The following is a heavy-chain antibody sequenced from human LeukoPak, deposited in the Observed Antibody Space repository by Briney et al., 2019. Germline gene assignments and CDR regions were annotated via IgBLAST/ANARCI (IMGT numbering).Heavy chain of an antibody. CDR3: ARRTLTSDYYDSSDPSDY. Sequence: SETLSLTCTVSGYSISSGYYWGWIRQPPGKGLEWIGSIYHSGSTYYNPSLKSRVTISVDTSKNQFSLKLSSVTAADTAVYYCARRTLTSDYYDSSDPSDYWGQGTLVTVSS. D-gene: IGHD3-22*01. CDR2: IYHSGST. CDR1: GYSISSGYY. J-gene: IGHJ4*02. V-gene: IGHV4-38-2*02.